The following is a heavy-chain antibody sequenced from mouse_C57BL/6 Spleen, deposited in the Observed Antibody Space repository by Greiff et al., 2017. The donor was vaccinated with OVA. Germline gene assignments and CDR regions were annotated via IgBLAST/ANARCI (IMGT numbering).Heavy chain of an antibody. V-gene: IGHV5-9-1*02. J-gene: IGHJ3*01. Sequence: EVQGVESGEGLVKPGGSLKLSCAASGFTFSSYAMSWVRQTPEKRLEWVAYISSGGDYIYYADTVKGRFTISRDNARNTLYLQMSSLKSEDTAMYYCTRDGYGYDGFAYWGQGTLVTVSA. CDR1: GFTFSSYA. CDR3: TRDGYGYDGFAY. D-gene: IGHD2-2*01. CDR2: ISSGGDYI.